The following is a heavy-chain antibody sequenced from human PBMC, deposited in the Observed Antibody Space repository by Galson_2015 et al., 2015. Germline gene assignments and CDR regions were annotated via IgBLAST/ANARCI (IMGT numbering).Heavy chain of an antibody. V-gene: IGHV3-9*01. J-gene: IGHJ3*02. CDR3: AKDIGRVTGAYDI. Sequence: LRLSCAASGFTFEVYAMPWVRQPPGRGREGAPGFSGGSGSIGYADSVKGRFTISRDNAKNSLYLQVNSLRAEDTALYHCAKDIGRVTGAYDIWGQGTMVTVSS. CDR1: GFTFEVYA. CDR2: FSGGSGSI. D-gene: IGHD3-16*02.